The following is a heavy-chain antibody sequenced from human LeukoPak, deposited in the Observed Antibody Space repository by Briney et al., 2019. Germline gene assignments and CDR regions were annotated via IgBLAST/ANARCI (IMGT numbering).Heavy chain of an antibody. D-gene: IGHD1-26*01. V-gene: IGHV3-64*01. CDR3: ARRGVGATPLDY. CDR1: RFTFSSYA. J-gene: IGHJ4*02. CDR2: INSNGGNT. Sequence: GGSLRLSCSASRFTFSSYAMHWVRQAPGKGLEYVSAINSNGGNTYYASSMKGRFTISKDNSENTLYLQMGSLRAEDMAVYYCARRGVGATPLDYWGQGTLVTVSS.